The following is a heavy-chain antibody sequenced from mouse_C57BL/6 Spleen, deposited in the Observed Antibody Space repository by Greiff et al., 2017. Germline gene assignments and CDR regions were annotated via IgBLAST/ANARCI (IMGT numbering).Heavy chain of an antibody. CDR3: APTGTRPWFAY. D-gene: IGHD4-1*02. J-gene: IGHJ3*01. Sequence: QVQLQQSGTELVKPGASVTLSCKASGYTFTSYWMHWVKQRPGQGLEWIGNINPSNGGTNYNEKFKSKATLTVDKSSSTAYMQLSSLTSAGSAVYYCAPTGTRPWFAYWGQGTLVTVSA. CDR1: GYTFTSYW. V-gene: IGHV1-53*01. CDR2: INPSNGGT.